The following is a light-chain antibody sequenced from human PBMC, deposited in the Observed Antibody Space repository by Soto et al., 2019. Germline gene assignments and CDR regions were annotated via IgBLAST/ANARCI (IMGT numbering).Light chain of an antibody. CDR3: SSYGGSDNNYV. Sequence: QSALTQPPSASGSLGQSVTISCTGTSRDVGPYKYVSWYQQYPGKAPKLIIYEVTKRPSGVPDRFSGSKSGNTASLTVSGLQADDEADYYCSSYGGSDNNYVFXTGTKVTVL. J-gene: IGLJ1*01. CDR2: EVT. V-gene: IGLV2-8*01. CDR1: SRDVGPYKY.